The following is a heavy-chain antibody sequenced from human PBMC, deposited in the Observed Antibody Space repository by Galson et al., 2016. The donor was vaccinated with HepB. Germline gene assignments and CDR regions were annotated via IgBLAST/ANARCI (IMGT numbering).Heavy chain of an antibody. D-gene: IGHD6-19*01. CDR3: AFEYSSDWYGIDY. Sequence: SVKVSCKASGGTFSSYAINWVREAPGQGLEWMGGIIPISGTANFEQKFQGRVTITADESTSTAYMELSSLRSEDTAVYYCAFEYSSDWYGIDYWGQGTLVTVSS. J-gene: IGHJ4*02. CDR2: IIPISGTA. V-gene: IGHV1-69*13. CDR1: GGTFSSYA.